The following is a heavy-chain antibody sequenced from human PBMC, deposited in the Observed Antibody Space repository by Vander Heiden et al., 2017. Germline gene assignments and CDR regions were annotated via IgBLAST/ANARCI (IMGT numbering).Heavy chain of an antibody. Sequence: EVQLVESGGGLAKSGESLRLSCAASGFTFTYARMSWVRQAPGKGLEWVGRVKSKIDGGTTDYAAPVKGRFTISRDDSKNTLTLQMNSLNSEDTAVYYCAADVPEPLAQIDYWGRGIVVTVSS. D-gene: IGHD1-1*01. J-gene: IGHJ4*02. CDR1: GFTFTYAR. CDR2: VKSKIDGGTT. V-gene: IGHV3-15*01. CDR3: AADVPEPLAQIDY.